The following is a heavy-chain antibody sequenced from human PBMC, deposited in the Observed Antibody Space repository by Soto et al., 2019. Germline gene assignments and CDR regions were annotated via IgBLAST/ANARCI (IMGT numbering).Heavy chain of an antibody. Sequence: PRYSLTLTLSLCVLSLTTSGVGVGGVGRPPGKARGWLAFINWDDDKRYSPSLRSSLAISNDTTKNHVLITMKHIDTADTPTYFCSSRLTGSSTGSDNGIFDHWGQGTLVTVSS. J-gene: IGHJ4*02. CDR3: SSRLTGSSTGSDNGIFDH. CDR2: INWDDDK. V-gene: IGHV2-5*02. D-gene: IGHD6-19*01. CDR1: VLSLTTSGVG.